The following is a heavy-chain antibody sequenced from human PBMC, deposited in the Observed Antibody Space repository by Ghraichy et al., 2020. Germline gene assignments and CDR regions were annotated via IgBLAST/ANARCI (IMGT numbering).Heavy chain of an antibody. CDR3: AKDSGSGYSYGYYFDY. Sequence: GESLNISCAASGFTFRSSGMHWVRQAPGKGLKWVALISHDGSNRYYADSVKGRFTISRDNSKNTVSLHMNSLRVEDTAVYYCAKDSGSGYSYGYYFDYWGQGTLVTVSS. J-gene: IGHJ4*02. D-gene: IGHD5-18*01. V-gene: IGHV3-30*18. CDR1: GFTFRSSG. CDR2: ISHDGSNR.